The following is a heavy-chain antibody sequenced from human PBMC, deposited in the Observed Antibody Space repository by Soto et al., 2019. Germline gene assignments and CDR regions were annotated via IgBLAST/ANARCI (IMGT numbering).Heavy chain of an antibody. V-gene: IGHV3-9*01. CDR2: ISWYSGSI. CDR1: GFTFDDYA. D-gene: IGHD4-4*01. Sequence: YLRLSCAASGFTFDDYAMHWVRQAPGKGLEWVSGISWYSGSIGYAVSVKGRFTISKDNAKNSLYLQMNSLRAEDTALSYCAKDMSVTNYYYGMDVWGQGTTVTVSS. CDR3: AKDMSVTNYYYGMDV. J-gene: IGHJ6*02.